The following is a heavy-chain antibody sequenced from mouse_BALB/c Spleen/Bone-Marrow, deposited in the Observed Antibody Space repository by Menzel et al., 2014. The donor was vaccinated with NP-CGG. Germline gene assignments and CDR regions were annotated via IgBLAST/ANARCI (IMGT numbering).Heavy chain of an antibody. Sequence: VQLQQSGAALVKPGASVKLSCKASGYTFTSYYMYWVKQRPGQGLEWIGGINPSNGGTNFNKKFKSKATLTVDKSSSTAYMQLSSLTSEDSAVYYCTRYGYDPLYAMDYWGQGTSVTVSS. CDR1: GYTFTSYY. D-gene: IGHD2-3*01. J-gene: IGHJ4*01. V-gene: IGHV1S81*02. CDR2: INPSNGGT. CDR3: TRYGYDPLYAMDY.